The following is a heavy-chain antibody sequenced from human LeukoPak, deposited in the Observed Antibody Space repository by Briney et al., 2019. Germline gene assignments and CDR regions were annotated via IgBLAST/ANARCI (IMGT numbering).Heavy chain of an antibody. J-gene: IGHJ3*02. Sequence: SVKVSCKASGGTFSSYAISWVRQAPGQGLEWMGRIIPIFGTANYAQKFQGRVTITTDESTSTAYMELSSLRSEDTAVYYCARFVDRGRLLNAFDIWGQGTMVTVSS. V-gene: IGHV1-69*05. CDR3: ARFVDRGRLLNAFDI. D-gene: IGHD1-26*01. CDR1: GGTFSSYA. CDR2: IIPIFGTA.